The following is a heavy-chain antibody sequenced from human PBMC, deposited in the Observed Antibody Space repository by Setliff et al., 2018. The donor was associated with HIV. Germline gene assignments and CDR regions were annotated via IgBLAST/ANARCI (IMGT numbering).Heavy chain of an antibody. CDR3: ARDYTFWSGHPYYFDY. D-gene: IGHD3-3*01. V-gene: IGHV3-7*01. J-gene: IGHJ4*02. Sequence: GGSLRLSCEASGFTLRSYAMYWVRQAPGKGLEWVANIKQDGSEKYYVDSVKGRFTISRDNAKNSLYLQMHSLRVEDTAIYYCARDYTFWSGHPYYFDYWGQGTLVTVSS. CDR2: IKQDGSEK. CDR1: GFTLRSYA.